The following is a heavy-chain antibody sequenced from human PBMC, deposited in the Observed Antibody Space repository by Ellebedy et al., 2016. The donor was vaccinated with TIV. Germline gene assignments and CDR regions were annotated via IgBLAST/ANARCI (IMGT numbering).Heavy chain of an antibody. CDR3: AREKDARIS. Sequence: PGGSLRLSCATSGFTFGGYGIHWVRQAPGKGPVWVSFIKSDGISTNYADSVRGRFTISRDNAKNMLYLQMNSLTAADTGVYYCAREKDARISWGQGTHVTVSS. CDR1: GFTFGGYG. V-gene: IGHV3-74*01. J-gene: IGHJ4*02. D-gene: IGHD2-15*01. CDR2: IKSDGIST.